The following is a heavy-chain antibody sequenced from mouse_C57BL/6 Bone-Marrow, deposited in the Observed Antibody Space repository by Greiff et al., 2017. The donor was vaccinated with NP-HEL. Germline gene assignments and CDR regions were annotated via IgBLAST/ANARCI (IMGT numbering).Heavy chain of an antibody. CDR2: IYPGDGDT. V-gene: IGHV1-82*01. J-gene: IGHJ3*01. CDR3: ARSSPLWFAY. D-gene: IGHD6-1*01. Sequence: VQLQQSGPELVKPGASVKISCKASGYAFSSSWMNWVKQRPGKGLEWIGRIYPGDGDTNYNRKFKGKATLTADKSSSTAYMQLSSLTSEDSAVYFCARSSPLWFAYWGQGTLVTVSA. CDR1: GYAFSSSW.